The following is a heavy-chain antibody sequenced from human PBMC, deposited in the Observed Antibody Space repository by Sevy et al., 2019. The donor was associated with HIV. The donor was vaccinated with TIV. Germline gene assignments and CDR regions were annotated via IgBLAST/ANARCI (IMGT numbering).Heavy chain of an antibody. CDR1: GFTFSSYS. J-gene: IGHJ3*02. V-gene: IGHV3-21*01. CDR2: ISSSSYI. Sequence: GGSLRLSCAASGFTFSSYSMNWVRQAPGKGLEWVSSISSSSYIYYGDSMKGRFTISRDNAKNSLYLQMNSLRAEDTTVYYCARERDSSSSEPDACDIWGQGTMVTVSS. D-gene: IGHD6-6*01. CDR3: ARERDSSSSEPDACDI.